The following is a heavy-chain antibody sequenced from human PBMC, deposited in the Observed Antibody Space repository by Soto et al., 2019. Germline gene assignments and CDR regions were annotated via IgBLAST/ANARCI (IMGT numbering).Heavy chain of an antibody. Sequence: SETLSLTCFVSGYSITAGGYYWSWIRHHPGKGLEWIGSFYSSGSIIYNPSLRSRVSISGDTSSNQFSMSLTSVTAADTARYYCARMYSSGSGWFHPWGQGTQVTVSS. CDR2: FYSSGSI. V-gene: IGHV4-31*03. D-gene: IGHD6-19*01. CDR1: GYSITAGGYY. CDR3: ARMYSSGSGWFHP. J-gene: IGHJ5*02.